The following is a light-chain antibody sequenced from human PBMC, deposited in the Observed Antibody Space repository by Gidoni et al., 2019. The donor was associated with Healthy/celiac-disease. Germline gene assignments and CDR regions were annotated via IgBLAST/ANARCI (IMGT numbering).Light chain of an antibody. Sequence: DIQMTPSPSSLSASVGDRVTITCRASQSISSYLNWYRQKPGKAPKLLIYAASSLQSGVPSRFSGSGSGTDFTLTISSLQPEDFATYYCQQSYSTPGFGGGTKVEIK. CDR1: QSISSY. CDR2: AAS. J-gene: IGKJ4*01. V-gene: IGKV1-39*01. CDR3: QQSYSTPG.